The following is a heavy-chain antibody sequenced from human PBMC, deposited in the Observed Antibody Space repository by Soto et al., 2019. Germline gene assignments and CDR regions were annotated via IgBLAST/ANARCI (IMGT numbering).Heavy chain of an antibody. CDR1: GFTFKSYA. J-gene: IGHJ4*02. CDR3: AKQAGYSSEPFDY. V-gene: IGHV3-23*01. Sequence: EVSLRLSCAASGFTFKSYATPWILPDPGKGLDWVSSVSGVGARPYYANSVKSRITVSRDNSKSTLYLQMNSLGAEDTAVYYCAKQAGYSSEPFDYWGQGALATVSS. CDR2: VSGVGARP. D-gene: IGHD6-19*01.